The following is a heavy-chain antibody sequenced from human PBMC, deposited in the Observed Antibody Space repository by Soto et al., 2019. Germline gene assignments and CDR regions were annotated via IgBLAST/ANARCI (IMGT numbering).Heavy chain of an antibody. CDR3: ARRRLGSGPWYFDL. V-gene: IGHV1-69*01. CDR2: NLPLFNIS. Sequence: QVQLVQSGAEVKKPGSSVKVSCKASGGAFSSYAISWVRQAPGQGLEWMGGNLPLFNISNYAQKFQGRVTITADDSPSTAYMDLSSLTSEDTAVYYCARRRLGSGPWYFDLWGRGTLITVSS. D-gene: IGHD2-8*02. CDR1: GGAFSSYA. J-gene: IGHJ2*01.